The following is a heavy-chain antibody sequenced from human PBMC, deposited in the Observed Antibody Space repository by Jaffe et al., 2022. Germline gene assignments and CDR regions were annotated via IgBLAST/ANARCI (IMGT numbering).Heavy chain of an antibody. D-gene: IGHD3-16*02. Sequence: QVQLQESGPGLVKPSETLSLTCTVSGGSISSYYWSWIRQPPGKGLEWIGYIYYSGSTNYNPSLKSRVTISVDTSKNQFSLKLSSVTAADTAVYYCARSSIVDIGLFDPWGQGTLVTVSS. CDR1: GGSISSYY. CDR3: ARSSIVDIGLFDP. J-gene: IGHJ5*02. CDR2: IYYSGST. V-gene: IGHV4-59*01.